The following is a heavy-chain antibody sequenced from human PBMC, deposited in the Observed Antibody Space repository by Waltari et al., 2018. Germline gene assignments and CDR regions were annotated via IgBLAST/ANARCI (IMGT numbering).Heavy chain of an antibody. V-gene: IGHV3-23*03. J-gene: IGHJ4*02. CDR3: AKGTVAQQFVFDY. D-gene: IGHD6-6*01. CDR1: GFTFSSYA. Sequence: EVQLLESGGGLVQPGGSLRLSCAASGFTFSSYAMSWVRQAPGKGLELVSVIYSGGSTYYADSVKGRFTISRDNSKNTLYLQMNSLRAEDTAVYYCAKGTVAQQFVFDYWGQGTLVTVSS. CDR2: IYSGGST.